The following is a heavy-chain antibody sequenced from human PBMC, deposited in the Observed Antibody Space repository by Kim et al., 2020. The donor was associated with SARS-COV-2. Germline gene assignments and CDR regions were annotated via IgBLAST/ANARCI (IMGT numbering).Heavy chain of an antibody. CDR3: ARGRSYYDSSGYSGIDV. V-gene: IGHV3-13*01. J-gene: IGHJ6*02. D-gene: IGHD3-22*01. Sequence: VQGRFTISRETAKNTLYLRMNSLRAEDTAVYYCARGRSYYDSSGYSGIDVWGQGTTVTVSS.